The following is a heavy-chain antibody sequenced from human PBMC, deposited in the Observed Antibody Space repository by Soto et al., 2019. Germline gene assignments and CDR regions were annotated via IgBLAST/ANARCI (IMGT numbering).Heavy chain of an antibody. CDR1: GFTFSSYG. J-gene: IGHJ6*02. V-gene: IGHV3-30*18. CDR2: FSYEGSNK. Sequence: GGVLRLSCAASGFTFSSYGMHWVRQAPGKGRGWLAVFSYEGSNKYYADSLKGRFTISRDNSKNTLYLQMNSLRAEDTAVYYCAKDDVAVAVEGHYYYYGMDVWGQGTTVNVSS. CDR3: AKDDVAVAVEGHYYYYGMDV. D-gene: IGHD6-19*01.